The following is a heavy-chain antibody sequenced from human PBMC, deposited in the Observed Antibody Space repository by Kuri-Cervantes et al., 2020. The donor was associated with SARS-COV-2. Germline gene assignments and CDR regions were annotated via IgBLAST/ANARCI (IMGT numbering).Heavy chain of an antibody. CDR3: ARDSCSSTRCYHYDMDV. CDR1: GFTVSSYE. J-gene: IGHJ6*03. V-gene: IGHV3-48*03. Sequence: GGSLRPSWAAAGFTVSSYEMNWVRQAPGKGLEWVSYISSSASNIYYADSVKGRFTISRDNATNSLYLKMNSLRAEDTAVYYCARDSCSSTRCYHYDMDVWGKGTTVTVSS. D-gene: IGHD2-2*01. CDR2: ISSSASNI.